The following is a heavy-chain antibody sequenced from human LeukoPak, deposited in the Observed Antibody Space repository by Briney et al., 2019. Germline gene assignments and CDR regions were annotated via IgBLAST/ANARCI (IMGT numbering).Heavy chain of an antibody. V-gene: IGHV3-23*01. CDR2: IVGSGDST. CDR3: AKVGTSGSSGWYEDY. J-gene: IGHJ4*02. Sequence: PGGSLRLSCAASGFTFSSYPMSWVRQAPGKGLEWVSGIVGSGDSTYYVDSVKGRFTISRDNSKNTLYLQMNSLRAEDTAVYYCAKVGTSGSSGWYEDYWGQGTLVTVSS. CDR1: GFTFSSYP. D-gene: IGHD6-19*01.